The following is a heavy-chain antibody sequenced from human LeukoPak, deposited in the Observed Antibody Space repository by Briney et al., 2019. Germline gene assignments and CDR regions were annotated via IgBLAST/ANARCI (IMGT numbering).Heavy chain of an antibody. Sequence: GESLKISCRGSGYSFNTNWIGWVRQRPGKGLEWMGIIYADDSDTKYSPSFRGQVTISVDKSISTTYLQWSGLKASDTAIYYCAKLDALVTPSATTNYYHLDVWGKGTTPTVSS. CDR1: GYSFNTNW. D-gene: IGHD2-21*02. CDR3: AKLDALVTPSATTNYYHLDV. CDR2: IYADDSDT. V-gene: IGHV5-51*01. J-gene: IGHJ6*03.